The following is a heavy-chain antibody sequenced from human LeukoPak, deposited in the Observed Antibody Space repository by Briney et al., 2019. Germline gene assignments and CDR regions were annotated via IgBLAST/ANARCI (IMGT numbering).Heavy chain of an antibody. CDR3: ATYTHWVAGDV. J-gene: IGHJ6*02. CDR2: MNEDGNER. CDR1: GFTFSKSW. Sequence: PGGSLRLSCAASGFTFSKSWMSWARQAPGKGLEWVANMNEDGNERDYVDSVKGRFTISRDNARKSLYLQMSSLRAEDTAVYYCATYTHWVAGDVWGQGTTVTVSS. V-gene: IGHV3-7*01. D-gene: IGHD3-16*01.